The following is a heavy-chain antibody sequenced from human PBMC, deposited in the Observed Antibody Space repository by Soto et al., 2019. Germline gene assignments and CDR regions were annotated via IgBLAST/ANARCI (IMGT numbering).Heavy chain of an antibody. D-gene: IGHD3-10*01. Sequence: QITLKESGPTLVSPTQTLTLTCSFSGFSLTTDGVGVGWVRQPPGEALEWLALIYWDDDERYSPSLKTRLTISKDPSKNQVVLIMTNMDPVDTATYYRAHSRNLITEDAQVGDFDYWGQGTLVTVSS. CDR2: IYWDDDE. CDR1: GFSLTTDGVG. J-gene: IGHJ4*02. CDR3: AHSRNLITEDAQVGDFDY. V-gene: IGHV2-5*02.